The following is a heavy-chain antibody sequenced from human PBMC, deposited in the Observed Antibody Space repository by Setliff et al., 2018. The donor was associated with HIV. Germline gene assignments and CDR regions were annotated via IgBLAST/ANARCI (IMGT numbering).Heavy chain of an antibody. V-gene: IGHV4-34*01. CDR2: INDSGST. CDR1: NGSFSGYY. D-gene: IGHD6-6*01. CDR3: ARAGSAAASPLDY. J-gene: IGHJ4*02. Sequence: SETLSLTCAVYNGSFSGYYWTWIRQPPGKGLEWIGEINDSGSTNYSPSLKSRVTISVDASRNQFSLRLSSVTAADTAVYYCARAGSAAASPLDYWGQGTLVTVSS.